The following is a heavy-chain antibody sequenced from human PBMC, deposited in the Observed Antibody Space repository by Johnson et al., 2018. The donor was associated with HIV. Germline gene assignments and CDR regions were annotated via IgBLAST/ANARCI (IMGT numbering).Heavy chain of an antibody. D-gene: IGHD3-22*01. V-gene: IGHV3-23*04. J-gene: IGHJ3*02. Sequence: VQLVESGGGLVHPGGSLRLSCAASGFTFSSYAMSWVRQAPGKGLEWVSAISGSGGSTYYADSVKGRFTISRDNSKNTLYLQMNSLRAEDTAVYYCAKDLFYYDSTGDAFDIWGQGTMVTVSS. CDR1: GFTFSSYA. CDR3: AKDLFYYDSTGDAFDI. CDR2: ISGSGGST.